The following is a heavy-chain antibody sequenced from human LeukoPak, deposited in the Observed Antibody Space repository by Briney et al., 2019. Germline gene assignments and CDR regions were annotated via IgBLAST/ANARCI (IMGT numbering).Heavy chain of an antibody. Sequence: ASVKVSCKASGYTFTGYYMHWVRQAPGQGLEWMGWINPNSGGTNYAQTFQGRVTMTRDTSISTAYMELSRLRSDDTAVYYCARVGLDDFWSGYSFQHWGQGTLVTVSS. D-gene: IGHD3-3*01. V-gene: IGHV1-2*02. J-gene: IGHJ1*01. CDR3: ARVGLDDFWSGYSFQH. CDR1: GYTFTGYY. CDR2: INPNSGGT.